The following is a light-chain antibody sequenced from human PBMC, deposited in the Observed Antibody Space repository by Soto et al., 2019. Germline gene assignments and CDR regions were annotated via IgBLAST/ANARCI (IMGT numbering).Light chain of an antibody. CDR3: QQYDTSPLT. Sequence: EIVLTQSPGTLSLSPGEIATLSFSASQSVSSSYLAWYQQKPGQAPRLLIYGASSRATGIPDRFSGSGSGTDFTLTISRLEPEDFAVYHCQQYDTSPLTFGGGTKVDIK. J-gene: IGKJ4*01. CDR1: QSVSSSY. CDR2: GAS. V-gene: IGKV3-20*01.